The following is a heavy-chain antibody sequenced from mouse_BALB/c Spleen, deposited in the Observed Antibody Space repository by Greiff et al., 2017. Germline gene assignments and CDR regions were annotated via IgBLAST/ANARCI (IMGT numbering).Heavy chain of an antibody. CDR2: IYPGDGDT. Sequence: VQGVESGPELVKPGASVKISCKASGYAFSSSWMNWVKQRPGQGLEWIGRIYPGDGDTNYNGKFKGKATLTADKSSSTAYMQLSSLTSEDSAVYFCARSAYYSRSYYAMDYWGQGTSVTVSS. J-gene: IGHJ4*01. CDR3: ARSAYYSRSYYAMDY. D-gene: IGHD2-12*01. CDR1: GYAFSSSW. V-gene: IGHV1-82*01.